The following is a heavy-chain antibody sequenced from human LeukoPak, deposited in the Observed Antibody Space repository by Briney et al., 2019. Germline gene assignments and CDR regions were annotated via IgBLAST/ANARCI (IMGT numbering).Heavy chain of an antibody. V-gene: IGHV3-30*18. CDR2: ISYDGSNK. Sequence: PGGSLRLSCAASGCTFSSYGMHWVRQAPGKGLEWVAVISYDGSNKYYADSVKGRFTISRDNSKNTLYLQMNSLRAEDTAVYYCAKDRRGSSWAEDYYGMDVWGQGTTVTVSS. CDR1: GCTFSSYG. J-gene: IGHJ6*02. D-gene: IGHD6-13*01. CDR3: AKDRRGSSWAEDYYGMDV.